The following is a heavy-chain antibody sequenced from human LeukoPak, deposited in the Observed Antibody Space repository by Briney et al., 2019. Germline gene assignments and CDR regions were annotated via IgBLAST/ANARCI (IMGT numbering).Heavy chain of an antibody. V-gene: IGHV4-59*01. CDR2: IYYSGST. CDR3: ARDLFRAFDI. CDR1: GHSISSYY. J-gene: IGHJ3*02. Sequence: SETLSLTCTVSGHSISSYYWSWIRQPPGKGLEWIGYIYYSGSTNYNPSLKSRVTISVDTSKNQFSLKLSSVTAADTAVYYCARDLFRAFDIWGQGTMVTVSS.